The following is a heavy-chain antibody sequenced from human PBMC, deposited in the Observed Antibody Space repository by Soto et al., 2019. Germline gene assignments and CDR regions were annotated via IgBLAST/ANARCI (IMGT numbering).Heavy chain of an antibody. CDR3: AASAWQQLVPGAY. J-gene: IGHJ4*02. CDR1: GFTFSSYW. CDR2: IKQDGSEK. D-gene: IGHD6-13*01. V-gene: IGHV3-7*01. Sequence: EVQLVESGGGLVQPGGSLRLSCAASGFTFSSYWMSWVRQAPGKGLEWGASIKQDGSEKYYVDSVKGLFTISRDNAKNSLFLQMNSLRAEDTAVYNCAASAWQQLVPGAYWGQGTLVTVSS.